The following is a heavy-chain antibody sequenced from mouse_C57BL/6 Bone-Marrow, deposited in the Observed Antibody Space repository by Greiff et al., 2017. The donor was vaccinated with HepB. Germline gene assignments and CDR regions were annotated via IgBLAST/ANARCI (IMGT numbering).Heavy chain of an antibody. CDR3: AREGYYGSSYGGYFDV. D-gene: IGHD1-1*01. Sequence: QVHVKQPGAELVKPGASVKLSCKASGYTFTSYWMQWVKQRPGQGLEWIGEIDPSDSYTNYNQKFKGKATLTVDTSSSTAYMQLSSLTSEDSAVYYCAREGYYGSSYGGYFDVWGTGTTVTVSS. J-gene: IGHJ1*03. CDR2: IDPSDSYT. V-gene: IGHV1-50*01. CDR1: GYTFTSYW.